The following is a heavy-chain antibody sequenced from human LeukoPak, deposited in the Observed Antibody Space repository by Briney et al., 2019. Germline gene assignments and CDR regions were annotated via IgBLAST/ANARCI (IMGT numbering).Heavy chain of an antibody. V-gene: IGHV3-66*01. D-gene: IGHD3-10*01. Sequence: PGGSLRLSCAASGFIVSSNYMSWVRQAPGRGLEWVSVIYSGDSTYYADSVKGRFTISRDNSKDTLFLQMNSLRAGDTAVYYCARGTVTMVDYWGQGTLVTVSS. CDR1: GFIVSSNY. CDR2: IYSGDST. J-gene: IGHJ4*02. CDR3: ARGTVTMVDY.